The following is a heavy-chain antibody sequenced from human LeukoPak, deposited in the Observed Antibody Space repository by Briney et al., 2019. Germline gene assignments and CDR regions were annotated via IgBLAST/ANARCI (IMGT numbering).Heavy chain of an antibody. CDR1: GGSISSYY. Sequence: TPSETLSLTCTVSGGSISSYYWSWIRQPAGKGLEWIGRIFATGNTNYNPSLKSRVTMSVDTSKNQFSLDLSSVTAADTAVYFCARDSSGYLESFDYWGQGTLVTVSS. V-gene: IGHV4-4*07. CDR2: IFATGNT. CDR3: ARDSSGYLESFDY. J-gene: IGHJ4*02. D-gene: IGHD3-22*01.